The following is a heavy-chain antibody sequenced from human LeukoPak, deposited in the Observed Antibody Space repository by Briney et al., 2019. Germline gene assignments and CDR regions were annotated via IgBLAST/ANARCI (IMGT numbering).Heavy chain of an antibody. J-gene: IGHJ4*02. CDR3: ARAGRLKSGSNIY. CDR2: ISGYNGNT. D-gene: IGHD1-26*01. V-gene: IGHV1-18*01. Sequence: ASVKVSCRGFGYNFTNYGISWVRQAPGQRLEWMGWISGYNGNTDYAQKFQARVTMTTDTSTSTGYLELRSLRSDDTAVYDCARAGRLKSGSNIYWGRGTLVTVSS. CDR1: GYNFTNYG.